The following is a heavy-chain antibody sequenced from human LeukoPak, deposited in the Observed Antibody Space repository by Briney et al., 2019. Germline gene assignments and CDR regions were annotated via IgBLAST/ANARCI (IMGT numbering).Heavy chain of an antibody. J-gene: IGHJ4*02. CDR3: ARDFGSGWYTGDY. D-gene: IGHD6-19*01. Sequence: SETLSLTCTVSGGSISNYYWSWIRQPPGKGLEWIGYIYYIGSTNYNPSLKSRVTISVDTSKNQFSLKLSSVTAADTAVYYCARDFGSGWYTGDYWGQGTLVTVSS. CDR1: GGSISNYY. CDR2: IYYIGST. V-gene: IGHV4-59*01.